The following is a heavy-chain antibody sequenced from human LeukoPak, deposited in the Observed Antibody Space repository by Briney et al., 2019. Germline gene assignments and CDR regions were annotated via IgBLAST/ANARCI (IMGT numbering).Heavy chain of an antibody. CDR2: INSDGSST. V-gene: IGHV3-74*01. J-gene: IGHJ4*02. CDR1: GFTFSSYW. D-gene: IGHD5-18*01. Sequence: GGSLRLSCAASGFTFSSYWMHWVRQAPGKGLVWVSRINSDGSSTSYADSVKGRFTISRHNAKNTLYLQMNSLRAEDTAVYYCARDPSWIRGLMDYWGQGTLVTVSS. CDR3: ARDPSWIRGLMDY.